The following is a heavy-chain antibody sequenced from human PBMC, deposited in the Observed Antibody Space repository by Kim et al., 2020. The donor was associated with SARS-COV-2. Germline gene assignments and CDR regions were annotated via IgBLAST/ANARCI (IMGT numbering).Heavy chain of an antibody. Sequence: KGRFTISRDDSKNTLYLQMNSLKTEDTAVYYCTTPYGDYPGVYYYYGMDVWGQGTTVTVSS. J-gene: IGHJ6*02. V-gene: IGHV3-15*01. CDR3: TTPYGDYPGVYYYYGMDV. D-gene: IGHD4-17*01.